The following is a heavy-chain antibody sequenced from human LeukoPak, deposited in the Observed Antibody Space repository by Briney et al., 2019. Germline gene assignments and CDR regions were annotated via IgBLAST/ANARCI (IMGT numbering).Heavy chain of an antibody. D-gene: IGHD3-22*01. J-gene: IGHJ5*02. CDR1: GFTFSSYA. V-gene: IGHV3-23*01. Sequence: GGSLRLSCAASGFTFSSYAMNWVRQAPGKGLEWVSTIGGSGGSTYYADSVKGRFAISRDNSKNTLYLQMGSLRAEDTAVYYRARREINGYYLSWGQGTLVTVSS. CDR3: ARREINGYYLS. CDR2: IGGSGGST.